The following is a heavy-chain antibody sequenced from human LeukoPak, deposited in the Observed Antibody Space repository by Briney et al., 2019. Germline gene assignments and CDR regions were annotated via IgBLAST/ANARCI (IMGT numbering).Heavy chain of an antibody. Sequence: GGSLRLSCAASGFTFSSYAMHWVRQAPGKGLEWVAVISYDGSNKYYADSVKGRFTISRDNSKNTLYLQMNSLRSEDTAVYYCARVSVTTFPLLVYYGMDVWGQGTTVTVFS. D-gene: IGHD4-11*01. CDR1: GFTFSSYA. CDR3: ARVSVTTFPLLVYYGMDV. J-gene: IGHJ6*02. CDR2: ISYDGSNK. V-gene: IGHV3-30*04.